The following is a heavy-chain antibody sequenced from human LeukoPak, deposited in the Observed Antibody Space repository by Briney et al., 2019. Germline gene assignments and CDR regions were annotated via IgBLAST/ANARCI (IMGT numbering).Heavy chain of an antibody. CDR3: ARGGSDYVWGSYRPPYYYYYYGMDV. CDR1: GFTFSSFA. J-gene: IGHJ6*02. D-gene: IGHD3-16*02. V-gene: IGHV3-23*01. Sequence: GGSLRLSCAASGFTFSSFAMSWVRQAPGKGLEWVSTITDSDDSTYYADSVKGRFTISRDNSKNTLYMQLHSLRAEDTAVYYCARGGSDYVWGSYRPPYYYYYYGMDVWGQGTTVTVSS. CDR2: ITDSDDST.